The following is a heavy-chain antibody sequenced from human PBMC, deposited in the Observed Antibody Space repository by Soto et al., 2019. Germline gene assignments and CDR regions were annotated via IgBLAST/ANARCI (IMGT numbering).Heavy chain of an antibody. D-gene: IGHD6-19*01. V-gene: IGHV1-2*02. CDR2: INPNSGGT. Sequence: QVQLVQSGAEVKKPGASVKVSCKASGYTFTGYYMHGVRQAPGQGLEWMGWINPNSGGTNYAQKFQGRVTMTRDTYISKAYMELSRLRSDDTAVYYCARDPGVYSSGWYDYWGQGTLVTVSS. J-gene: IGHJ4*02. CDR1: GYTFTGYY. CDR3: ARDPGVYSSGWYDY.